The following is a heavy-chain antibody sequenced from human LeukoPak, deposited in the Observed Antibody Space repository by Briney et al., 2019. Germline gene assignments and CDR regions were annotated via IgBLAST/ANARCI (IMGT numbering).Heavy chain of an antibody. CDR1: GGSISSSSYY. J-gene: IGHJ5*02. D-gene: IGHD3-10*01. V-gene: IGHV4-39*07. Sequence: SETLSLTCTVSGGSISSSSYYWGWIRQPPGKGLEWIGNIYYSGNTYYNPSLKSRVTISVDTSKNQFSLELSSVTAADTAVYYCAREVVLLWFGTNGHWFDPWGQGTLVTVSS. CDR3: AREVVLLWFGTNGHWFDP. CDR2: IYYSGNT.